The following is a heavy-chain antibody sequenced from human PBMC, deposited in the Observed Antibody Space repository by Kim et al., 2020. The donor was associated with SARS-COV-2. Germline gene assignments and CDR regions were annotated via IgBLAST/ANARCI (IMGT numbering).Heavy chain of an antibody. D-gene: IGHD3-10*01. V-gene: IGHV1-3*01. CDR3: ARIGSAHLIDY. J-gene: IGHJ4*02. CDR2: T. Sequence: TKYSQKFQGRGTITRDTSASTAYMELSSLRSEDTAVYYCARIGSAHLIDYWGQGTLVTVSS.